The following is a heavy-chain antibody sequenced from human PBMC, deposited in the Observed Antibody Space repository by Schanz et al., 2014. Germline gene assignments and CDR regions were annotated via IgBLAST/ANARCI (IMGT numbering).Heavy chain of an antibody. Sequence: QVQLVQSGAEVKTPGASVKVSCKASGYTFTDYHIHWVRQAPGQGLEWMGRINPNSGGTNFAQKLQGRVTVTRDTSISTAYMELGSLRLDDTAVYYCAREGTIIRGLTGWFDPWGQGTLVTVSS. CDR3: AREGTIIRGLTGWFDP. D-gene: IGHD3-10*01. J-gene: IGHJ5*02. V-gene: IGHV1-2*06. CDR2: INPNSGGT. CDR1: GYTFTDYH.